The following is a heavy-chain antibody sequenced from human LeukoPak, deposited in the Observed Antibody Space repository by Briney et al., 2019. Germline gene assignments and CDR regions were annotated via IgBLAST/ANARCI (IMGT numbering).Heavy chain of an antibody. D-gene: IGHD4-17*01. V-gene: IGHV4-31*11. CDR1: GGSFSGYY. J-gene: IGHJ4*02. CDR2: IYYSGNT. CDR3: ARGERTTVTTMFDY. Sequence: SETLSLTCAVYGGSFSGYYWSWIRQHPGKGLEWIGYIYYSGNTYYNPSLKSRVTISVDTSKNQFSLKLSSVTAADTAVYYCARGERTTVTTMFDYWGQGTLVTVSS.